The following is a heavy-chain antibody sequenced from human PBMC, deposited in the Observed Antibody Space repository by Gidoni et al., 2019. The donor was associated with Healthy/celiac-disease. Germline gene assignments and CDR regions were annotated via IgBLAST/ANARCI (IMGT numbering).Heavy chain of an antibody. CDR1: GYTFTGYY. V-gene: IGHV1-2*02. J-gene: IGHJ5*02. Sequence: QVQLVQSGAEVKQPGASVKVSCKASGYTFTGYYMHWVRQAPGQGLEWMGWINPNSGGTNYAQKFQGRVTMTRDTSISTAYMELSRLRSDDTAVYYCARDPPSGYYPNNWFDPWGQGTLVTVSS. CDR2: INPNSGGT. D-gene: IGHD3-22*01. CDR3: ARDPPSGYYPNNWFDP.